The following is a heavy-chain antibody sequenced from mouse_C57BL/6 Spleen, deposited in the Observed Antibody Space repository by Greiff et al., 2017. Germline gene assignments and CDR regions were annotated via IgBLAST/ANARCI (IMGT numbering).Heavy chain of an antibody. CDR2: IYPSDSET. J-gene: IGHJ1*03. CDR1: GYTFTSYW. CDR3: ARRDFWYVDV. Sequence: VQLQQPGAELVRPGSSVKLSCKASGYTFTSYWMDWVKQRPGQGLEWIGNIYPSDSETHYNQKFKDKATLTVDKSSSTAYMQLSSLTSEDSAVYYCARRDFWYVDVWGTGTTVTVSS. D-gene: IGHD3-3*01. V-gene: IGHV1-61*01.